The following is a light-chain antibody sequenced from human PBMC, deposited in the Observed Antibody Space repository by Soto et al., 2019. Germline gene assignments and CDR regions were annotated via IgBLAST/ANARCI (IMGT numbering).Light chain of an antibody. V-gene: IGKV2-30*01. CDR3: LQGTHWPPT. CDR2: KAS. J-gene: IGKJ1*01. Sequence: DVVLTQSPLSLPVTLGQPASISCRSSQSLVYSDGIAYLNWFQQRPGQSPRRLIYKASNRDSGVPAGFRGSGSGAYFTVQRNRVEAEDVGIYYCLQGTHWPPTFGRGTRVDIK. CDR1: QSLVYSDGIAY.